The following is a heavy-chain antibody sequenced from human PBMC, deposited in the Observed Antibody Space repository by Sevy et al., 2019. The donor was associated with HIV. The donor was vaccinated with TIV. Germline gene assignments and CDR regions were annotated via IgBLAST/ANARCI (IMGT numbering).Heavy chain of an antibody. J-gene: IGHJ4*02. CDR1: GFTFRTFA. CDR3: AKYAGDFPHFDY. V-gene: IGHV3-23*01. CDR2: ISDTGTST. D-gene: IGHD7-27*01. Sequence: GGSLRLSCAASGFTFRTFAMSWVRQAPGKGLQWGSSISDTGTSTNYADSVDGRFTISRDNSKKTLYLQMNSLRAEDTALYYCAKYAGDFPHFDYWGQGTLVTVSS.